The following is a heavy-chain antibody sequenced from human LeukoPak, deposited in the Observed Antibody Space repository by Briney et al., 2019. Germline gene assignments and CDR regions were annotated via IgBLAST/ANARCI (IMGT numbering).Heavy chain of an antibody. Sequence: SETLSLTCTVSGGSISSSSDYWGWFRQPPGKGLEWIGNIYYGGSTYYNPSLKSRVTISGDTSKKQFSLKLSSVTVADTAVYYCARLTNQSFDYWGQGTLVTVSS. D-gene: IGHD1-14*01. CDR2: IYYGGST. J-gene: IGHJ4*02. CDR1: GGSISSSSDY. CDR3: ARLTNQSFDY. V-gene: IGHV4-39*01.